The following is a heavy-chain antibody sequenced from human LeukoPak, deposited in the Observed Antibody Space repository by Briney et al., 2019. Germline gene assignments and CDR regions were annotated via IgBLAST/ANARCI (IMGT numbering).Heavy chain of an antibody. CDR2: VIPMFGPA. V-gene: IGHV1-69*05. CDR3: ARGELGVRSGFAHFDS. Sequence: SVKVSCKAPGGTFNSYGISWVRQAPGQGLEWMGGVIPMFGPAKYAPKFQGRATMTTDASTSTAYMVLNSLRSEDTATYFCARGELGVRSGFAHFDSWGQGTLVTVSS. CDR1: GGTFNSYG. D-gene: IGHD3-3*01. J-gene: IGHJ4*02.